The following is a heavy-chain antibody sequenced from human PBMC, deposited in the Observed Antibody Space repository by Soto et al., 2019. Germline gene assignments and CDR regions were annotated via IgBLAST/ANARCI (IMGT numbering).Heavy chain of an antibody. J-gene: IGHJ4*02. Sequence: GGSLRLSCAASGFTFSSYAMHWVRQAPGKGLEWVAVISYDGSNKYYADSVKGRFTISRDNSKNTLYLQMNSLRAEDTAVYYCARDKRKQGITMIARGFDYWGQGTLVTVSS. CDR3: ARDKRKQGITMIARGFDY. CDR2: ISYDGSNK. CDR1: GFTFSSYA. V-gene: IGHV3-30-3*01. D-gene: IGHD3-22*01.